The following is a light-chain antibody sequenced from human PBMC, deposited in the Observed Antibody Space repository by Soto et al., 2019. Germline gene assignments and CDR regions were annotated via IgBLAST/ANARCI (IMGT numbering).Light chain of an antibody. Sequence: EIVLTQSPGTLSLSPGERATLSCRASQSVSSSYLAWYQQKPGQAPRLLIYGASNRATGISARFSGSGSGTDFTLTISRLEPEDSAVYYCQQYATSRTFGQGTTVEIK. CDR3: QQYATSRT. V-gene: IGKV3-20*01. CDR1: QSVSSSY. J-gene: IGKJ1*01. CDR2: GAS.